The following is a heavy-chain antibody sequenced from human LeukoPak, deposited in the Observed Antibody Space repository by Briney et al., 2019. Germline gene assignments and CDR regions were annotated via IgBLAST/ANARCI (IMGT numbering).Heavy chain of an antibody. CDR2: ISYDGSNK. V-gene: IGHV3-30-3*02. Sequence: GGSLRLSCAASGFTFSSYAMFWVRQAPGKGLEWVAVISYDGSNKYYADSVKGRFTISRDNSKNTLYLQMNSLRAEDTAVYYCAKKGYYDGSGYYMYYFDHWGQGTLVTVSS. J-gene: IGHJ4*01. D-gene: IGHD3-22*01. CDR1: GFTFSSYA. CDR3: AKKGYYDGSGYYMYYFDH.